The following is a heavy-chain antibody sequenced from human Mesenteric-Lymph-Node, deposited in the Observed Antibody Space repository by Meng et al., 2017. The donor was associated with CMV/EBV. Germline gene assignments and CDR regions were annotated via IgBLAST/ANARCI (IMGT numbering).Heavy chain of an antibody. D-gene: IGHD4-11*01. J-gene: IGHJ4*02. CDR1: GGSFSGYY. CDR2: INHSGST. V-gene: IGHV4-34*01. CDR3: ARDRGDMTTVTRADY. Sequence: GSLRLSCAVYGGSFSGYYWSWIRQPPGKGLEWIGEINHSGSTNYNPSLKSRVTISVDTSKNQFSLKLSSVTAADTAVYYCARDRGDMTTVTRADYWGQGTLVTVSS.